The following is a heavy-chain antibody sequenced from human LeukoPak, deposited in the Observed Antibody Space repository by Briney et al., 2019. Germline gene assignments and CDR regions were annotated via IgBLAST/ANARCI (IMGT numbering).Heavy chain of an antibody. J-gene: IGHJ4*02. CDR1: GGTFRSYA. Sequence: ASVKLSCKASGGTFRSYAINWVRQAPGQGLGWMGGFIPIFGTANYAQKFQGRVTITADKSTSTAYMELSSLRSEDTAIYYCARDRIAVVGTLDYWGQGTLVTVSP. CDR3: ARDRIAVVGTLDY. CDR2: FIPIFGTA. V-gene: IGHV1-69*06. D-gene: IGHD6-19*01.